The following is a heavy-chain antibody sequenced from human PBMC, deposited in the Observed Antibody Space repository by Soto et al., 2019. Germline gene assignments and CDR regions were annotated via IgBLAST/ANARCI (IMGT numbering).Heavy chain of an antibody. Sequence: SVKVSCKASGGTFSSYAISWVRQAPGQGLEWMGGIIPIFGTANYAQKFQGRVTITADESTSTAYMELSSLRSEDTAVYYCARARSTAMAVYYYYGMVFWGQGTTVTVSS. V-gene: IGHV1-69*13. CDR1: GGTFSSYA. CDR2: IIPIFGTA. J-gene: IGHJ6*02. CDR3: ARARSTAMAVYYYYGMVF. D-gene: IGHD5-18*01.